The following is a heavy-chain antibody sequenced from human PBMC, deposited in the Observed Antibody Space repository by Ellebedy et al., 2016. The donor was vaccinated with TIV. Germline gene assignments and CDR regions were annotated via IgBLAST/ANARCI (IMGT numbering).Heavy chain of an antibody. V-gene: IGHV3-21*01. D-gene: IGHD3-22*01. CDR2: ISSSSSYI. Sequence: GESLKISCAASGFTFSSYSMNWVRQAPGKGLEWVSSISSSSSYIYYADSVKGRFTTSRDNAKNSLYLQMNSLRAEDTAVYYCARGPRLITMIVETVFDLWGRGTLVTVSS. CDR1: GFTFSSYS. CDR3: ARGPRLITMIVETVFDL. J-gene: IGHJ2*01.